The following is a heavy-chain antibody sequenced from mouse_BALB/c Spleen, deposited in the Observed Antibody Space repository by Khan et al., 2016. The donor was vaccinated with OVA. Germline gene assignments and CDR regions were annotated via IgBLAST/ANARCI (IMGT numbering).Heavy chain of an antibody. CDR2: ISTYSGNT. D-gene: IGHD1-1*01. CDR1: GYTFTDYA. V-gene: IGHV1S137*01. Sequence: QVQLQQSGPELVRPGVSVKISCKGSGYTFTDYAMHWVKQSHAKSLEWIGIISTYSGNTDYNQKFKGKATMTVDKSSSTAYMEIARLTSEDSAINYCARADYGRTRAWFAYWGQGTLVTGSA. J-gene: IGHJ3*01. CDR3: ARADYGRTRAWFAY.